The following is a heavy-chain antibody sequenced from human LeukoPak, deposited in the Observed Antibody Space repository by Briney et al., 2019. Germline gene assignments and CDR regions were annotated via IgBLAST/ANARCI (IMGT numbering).Heavy chain of an antibody. CDR3: AKSSSSWYSPSG. CDR1: GFTFNDYA. J-gene: IGHJ4*02. Sequence: GGSLRLSCAASGFTFNDYAMHWVRQAPGKGLEWVSLISGDGDSTYYADSVKGRFTISRDNNKNSLYLQMNSLRTEDTALYYCAKSSSSWYSPSGWGQGTLVTVSS. D-gene: IGHD6-13*01. CDR2: ISGDGDST. V-gene: IGHV3-43*02.